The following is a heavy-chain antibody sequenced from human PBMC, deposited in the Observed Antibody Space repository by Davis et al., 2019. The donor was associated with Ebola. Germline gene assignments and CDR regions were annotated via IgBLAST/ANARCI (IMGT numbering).Heavy chain of an antibody. V-gene: IGHV3-30-3*01. CDR1: GFTFSSYA. CDR3: ARVAVLRFLEWLLWDPFDY. J-gene: IGHJ4*02. Sequence: GGSLRLSCAASGFTFSSYAMHWVRQAPGKGLEWVAVISYDGSNKYYADSVKGRFTISRDNSKNTLYLQMNSLRAEDTAVYYCARVAVLRFLEWLLWDPFDYWGQGTLVTVSS. CDR2: ISYDGSNK. D-gene: IGHD3-3*01.